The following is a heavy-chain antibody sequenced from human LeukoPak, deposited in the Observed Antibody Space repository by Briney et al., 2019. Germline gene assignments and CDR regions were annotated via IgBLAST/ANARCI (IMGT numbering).Heavy chain of an antibody. CDR1: GFTFANYG. CDR2: IWYDGSNN. D-gene: IGHD4-17*01. CDR3: AKGNYGATGDV. J-gene: IGHJ6*02. V-gene: IGHV3-33*06. Sequence: GGSLRLSCAASGFTFANYGMHWVRQAPGKGLEWVAVIWYDGSNNYYADSVKGRFTISRDNSKNTLYLQMNSLRAEDTAVYYCAKGNYGATGDVWGQGTTVTVSS.